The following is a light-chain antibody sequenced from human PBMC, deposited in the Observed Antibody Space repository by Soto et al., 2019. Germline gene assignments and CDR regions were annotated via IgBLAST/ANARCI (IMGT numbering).Light chain of an antibody. J-gene: IGKJ1*01. Sequence: ETVLTQAPGTLSLSPGERATLSCRASQTISSNYLAWYRQTPGQAPRLLIYCASNRATGIADRFSGIGSGTDFPLIISRLEPEDFALYYCQQYGRSPWTFGQGTKVEIK. CDR3: QQYGRSPWT. CDR2: CAS. CDR1: QTISSNY. V-gene: IGKV3-20*01.